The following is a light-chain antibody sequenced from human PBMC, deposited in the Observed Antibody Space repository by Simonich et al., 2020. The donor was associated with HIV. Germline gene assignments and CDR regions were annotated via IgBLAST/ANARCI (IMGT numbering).Light chain of an antibody. J-gene: IGLJ2*01. CDR2: NVS. CDR3: SSYTSSSTVV. Sequence: QSALTQPASVSGSPGQSITISCTGTSSDVGGYHSVSWYQQHPGKAPKLMIYNVSNRPSGVSNRFSGSKSGNTASLTISGLQAEDEADYHCSSYTSSSTVVFGGGTKVTVL. CDR1: SSDVGGYHS. V-gene: IGLV2-14*03.